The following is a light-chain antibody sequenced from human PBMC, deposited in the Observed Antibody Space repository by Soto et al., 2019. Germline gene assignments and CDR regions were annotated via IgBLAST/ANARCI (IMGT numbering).Light chain of an antibody. J-gene: IGKJ1*01. CDR1: QSISNN. V-gene: IGKV3-20*01. CDR2: AAS. CDR3: HQYGSSPRT. Sequence: EIVLTQSPATLSLSPGERATLSCRASQSISNNLAWYQQKPGQSPRLLIYAASTRATGIPDRFSGSGSGTDFTLTISRLEPEDFAVYYCHQYGSSPRTFGQGTKVDI.